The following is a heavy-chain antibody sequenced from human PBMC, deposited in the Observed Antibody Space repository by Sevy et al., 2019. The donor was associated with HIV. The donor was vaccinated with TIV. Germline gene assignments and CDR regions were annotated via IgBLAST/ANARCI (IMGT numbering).Heavy chain of an antibody. CDR1: GFTFSSYW. Sequence: GGSLRLSCAASGFTFSSYWMSWVRQAPGKGLEWVANIKQDGSEKYYVDSVKGRFTISRDNAKNSLYLQMNSLRPEHTAVYYCARAGYYGSSGYYWGYYYYYGMDVWGQGTTVTVSS. D-gene: IGHD3-22*01. J-gene: IGHJ6*02. CDR2: IKQDGSEK. CDR3: ARAGYYGSSGYYWGYYYYYGMDV. V-gene: IGHV3-7*03.